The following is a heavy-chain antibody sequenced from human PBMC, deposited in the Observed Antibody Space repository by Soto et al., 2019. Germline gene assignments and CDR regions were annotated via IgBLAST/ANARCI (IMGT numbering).Heavy chain of an antibody. Sequence: EVQLVESGGGLVKPGGSLRLSCAVSGFTFSNAWMSWVRQAPGKGLEWVGRIKSKTDDGTTDYAAPVKGRFTNSRNASRNTLYLQMNSLKTEDTAVYYCTTEPHRPRVDYWGQGTLVTVSS. CDR3: TTEPHRPRVDY. V-gene: IGHV3-15*01. J-gene: IGHJ4*02. CDR2: IKSKTDDGTT. CDR1: GFTFSNAW.